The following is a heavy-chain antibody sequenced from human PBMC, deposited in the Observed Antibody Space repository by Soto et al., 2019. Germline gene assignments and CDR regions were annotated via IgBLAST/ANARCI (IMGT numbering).Heavy chain of an antibody. CDR3: ARPTDAFDI. CDR1: GYSFTSYW. V-gene: IGHV5-51*01. J-gene: IGHJ3*02. Sequence: ASVKVSCKASGYSFTSYWIGWVRQMPGKGLEWMGIIYPGDSDTRYSPSFQGQVTISADKSISTAYLQWSSLKASDTAMYYCARPTDAFDIWGQGTMVTVSS. CDR2: IYPGDSDT.